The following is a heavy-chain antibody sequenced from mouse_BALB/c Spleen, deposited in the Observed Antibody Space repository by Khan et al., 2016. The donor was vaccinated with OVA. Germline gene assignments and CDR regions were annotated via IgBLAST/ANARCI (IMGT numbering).Heavy chain of an antibody. J-gene: IGHJ4*01. V-gene: IGHV2-3*01. CDR2: IWGDGNT. Sequence: QVQLKQSGPGLVAPSQSLSITCTVSGFSLTNYGVNWVRQPPGKGLEWLGVIWGDGNTNYHSALKSRLSISKDNSKSQVFLKLNSLQTDDTATYXYAKPRDGDAYGMDYWGQGTSVTVSS. D-gene: IGHD2-13*01. CDR3: AKPRDGDAYGMDY. CDR1: GFSLTNYG.